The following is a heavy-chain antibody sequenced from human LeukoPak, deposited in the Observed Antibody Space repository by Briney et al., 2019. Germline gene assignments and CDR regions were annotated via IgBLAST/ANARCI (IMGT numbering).Heavy chain of an antibody. CDR3: AREYCSSTSCYRPRFLEWLPPHYYYYMDV. Sequence: GASVKVSCKASGYTFTSYGISWVRQAPGQGLEWMGWISAYNGNTNYAQKLQGRVTMTTDTSTSSAYMELRSLRSDDTAVYYCAREYCSSTSCYRPRFLEWLPPHYYYYMDVWGKGTTVTVSS. J-gene: IGHJ6*03. CDR1: GYTFTSYG. CDR2: ISAYNGNT. V-gene: IGHV1-18*01. D-gene: IGHD2-2*02.